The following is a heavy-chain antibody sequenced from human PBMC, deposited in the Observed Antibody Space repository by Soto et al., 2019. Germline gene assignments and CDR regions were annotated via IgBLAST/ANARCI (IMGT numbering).Heavy chain of an antibody. V-gene: IGHV1-46*01. Sequence: ASVKVSCKASGYTFTDYYIHWVRQAPGQGLEWMGLINPSGGSASYAQKFRGRVTMTRDTSTSTVYMELSSLRSEDTAVYYCARDHPLGGGPKRDFEYWGQGTLVTVSS. J-gene: IGHJ4*02. CDR1: GYTFTDYY. CDR2: INPSGGSA. D-gene: IGHD3-16*01. CDR3: ARDHPLGGGPKRDFEY.